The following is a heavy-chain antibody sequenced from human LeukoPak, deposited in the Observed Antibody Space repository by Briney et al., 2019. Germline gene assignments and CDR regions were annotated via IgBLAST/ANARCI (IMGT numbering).Heavy chain of an antibody. V-gene: IGHV1-2*02. D-gene: IGHD1-26*01. Sequence: GASVKVSCKASGFAITGYYMHWVRQAPGQGLERMGWINPNNDGSVYAQKFQGRVTMTRDTPINTVYMELYRLKSDDTAVYYCARKRGVGVDTNAFDMWGQGTMVTVSS. CDR1: GFAITGYY. J-gene: IGHJ3*02. CDR2: INPNNDGS. CDR3: ARKRGVGVDTNAFDM.